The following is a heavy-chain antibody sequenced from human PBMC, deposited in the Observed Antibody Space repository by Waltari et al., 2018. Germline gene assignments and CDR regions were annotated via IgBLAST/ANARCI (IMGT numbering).Heavy chain of an antibody. D-gene: IGHD3-16*01. CDR1: GYTFTSYA. CDR3: ARDVVGGVTHHSWFDP. Sequence: QVQLVQSGAEVKKPGASVKVSCKASGYTFTSYAMHWVRQAPGQRLEWMGWINAGNGNTKYSQKFQGRVTITRDTSASTAYMELSSLRSEDTAVYYCARDVVGGVTHHSWFDPWGQGTLVTVSS. V-gene: IGHV1-3*01. CDR2: INAGNGNT. J-gene: IGHJ5*02.